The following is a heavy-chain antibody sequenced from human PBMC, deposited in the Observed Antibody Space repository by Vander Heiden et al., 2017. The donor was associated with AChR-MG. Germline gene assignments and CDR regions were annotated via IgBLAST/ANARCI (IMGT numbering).Heavy chain of an antibody. CDR1: GGSISRGGYY. Sequence: QVQLQESGPGLVQPSQTLSLTCPVSGGSISRGGYYWSWIRQHPGKGLEWIGYIYYSGSTYYNPSLKSRVTISVDTSKNQFSLKLSSVTAADTAVYYCAREALPMYDSSGYYFDYWGQGTLVTVSS. CDR2: IYYSGST. D-gene: IGHD3-22*01. J-gene: IGHJ4*02. V-gene: IGHV4-31*03. CDR3: AREALPMYDSSGYYFDY.